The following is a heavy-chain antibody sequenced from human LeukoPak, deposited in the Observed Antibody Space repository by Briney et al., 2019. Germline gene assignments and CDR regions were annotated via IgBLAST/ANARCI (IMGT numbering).Heavy chain of an antibody. CDR2: IYTSGST. Sequence: SETLSLTCAVSGGSISSYYWSWIRQPAGKGLEWIGRIYTSGSTNYNPSLKGRVTMSVDTSKNQFSLKLSSVTAADTAVYYCARVECSSTSCSFDPWGQGTLVTVSS. D-gene: IGHD2-2*01. V-gene: IGHV4-4*07. J-gene: IGHJ5*02. CDR1: GGSISSYY. CDR3: ARVECSSTSCSFDP.